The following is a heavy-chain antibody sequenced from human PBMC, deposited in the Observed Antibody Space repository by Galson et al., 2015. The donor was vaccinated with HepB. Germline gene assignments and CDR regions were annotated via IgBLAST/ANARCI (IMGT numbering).Heavy chain of an antibody. CDR1: GGTFSSYA. V-gene: IGHV1-69*13. CDR2: IIPIFGTA. Sequence: SVKVSCKASGGTFSSYAISWVRQAPGQGLEWMGGIIPIFGTANYAQKFQGRVTITADESRSTAYMELSSLRSEDTAVYYCASGWYVMGVDYWGQGTLVTVSS. CDR3: ASGWYVMGVDY. J-gene: IGHJ4*02. D-gene: IGHD6-19*01.